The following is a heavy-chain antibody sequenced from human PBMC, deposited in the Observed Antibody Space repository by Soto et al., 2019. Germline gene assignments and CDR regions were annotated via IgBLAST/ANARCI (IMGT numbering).Heavy chain of an antibody. V-gene: IGHV1-3*01. CDR3: VRRHVSATGIDWFDP. J-gene: IGHJ5*02. Sequence: DSVQVSCKASGYTFTSYGIHWVRQAPGQRLEWMGWINAANGDTKYSPKFQGRVTITRDTSASTAYMELSSLRSEDTAVYYCVRRHVSATGIDWFDPWGQGTLVTVSS. D-gene: IGHD6-13*01. CDR1: GYTFTSYG. CDR2: INAANGDT.